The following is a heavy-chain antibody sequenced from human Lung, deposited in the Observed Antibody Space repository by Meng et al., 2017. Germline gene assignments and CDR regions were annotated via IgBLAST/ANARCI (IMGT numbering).Heavy chain of an antibody. Sequence: QVHPVQSGAEVKKPGASVKVSCKPSDYTFTGYGVSWVRQAPGQGLEWMAWLGAHDGDRSHAPRFQGRVTVTADRLTATSFMELRNLRYDDTAVYYCARGTPGRSYSDFWGQGTLVTVSS. CDR3: ARGTPGRSYSDF. CDR1: DYTFTGYG. J-gene: IGHJ4*02. V-gene: IGHV1-18*04. D-gene: IGHD3-10*01. CDR2: LGAHDGDR.